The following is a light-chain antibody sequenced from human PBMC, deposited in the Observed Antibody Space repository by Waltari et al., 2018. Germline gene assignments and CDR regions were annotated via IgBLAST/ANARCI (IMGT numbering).Light chain of an antibody. Sequence: DIQMTQSPSTLSASVGDRVAITCRASQSISDWLALYQQKPGKAPKLLIYKASSLEGGVPSRFSGSGSGTEFTLTISSLQPDDFATYYCQQSYSYWTFGQGTKVELK. CDR3: QQSYSYWT. J-gene: IGKJ1*01. CDR1: QSISDW. CDR2: KAS. V-gene: IGKV1-5*03.